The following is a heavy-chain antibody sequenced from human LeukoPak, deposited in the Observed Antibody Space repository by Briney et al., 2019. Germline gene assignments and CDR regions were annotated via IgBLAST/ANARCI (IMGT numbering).Heavy chain of an antibody. V-gene: IGHV3-48*01. CDR3: ARPRYSSSWFLGY. CDR1: GFTFSIYS. J-gene: IGHJ4*02. CDR2: ISSSSSTI. Sequence: PGGSLRLSCAASGFTFSIYSMNWVRQAPGKGLEWVSYISSSSSTIYYADSVKGRFTISRDNAKNSLYLQMNSLRAEDTAVYYCARPRYSSSWFLGYWGQGTLVTVSS. D-gene: IGHD6-13*01.